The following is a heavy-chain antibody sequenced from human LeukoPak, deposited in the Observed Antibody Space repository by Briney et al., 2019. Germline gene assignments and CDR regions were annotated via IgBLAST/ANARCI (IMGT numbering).Heavy chain of an antibody. CDR3: ATYWSSFDY. CDR1: GGSISSSSQY. J-gene: IGHJ4*02. CDR2: IYYSGST. D-gene: IGHD2-15*01. Sequence: SVTLSLTCTVSGGSISSSSQYWGWIRQPPGKGLEWIGRIYYSGSTYFNPSLKSRLIISIDTTKNQFSLKVNSVTAADTAVYFCATYWSSFDYWGQGSLVTVT. V-gene: IGHV4-39*01.